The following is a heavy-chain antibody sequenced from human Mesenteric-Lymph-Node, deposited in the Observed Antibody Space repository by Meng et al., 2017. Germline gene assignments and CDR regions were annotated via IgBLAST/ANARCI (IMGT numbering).Heavy chain of an antibody. V-gene: IGHV1-69*04. CDR2: IIPILGIA. D-gene: IGHD3-10*01. CDR1: GGTFSSYT. J-gene: IGHJ3*02. Sequence: SVKVSCKASGGTFSSYTISWVRQAPGQGLEWMGRIIPILGIANYAQKFQGRVTMTEDTSTDTAYMELSSLRSEDTAVYYCARERGLYGSGSYYYGDAFDIWGQGTMVTVSS. CDR3: ARERGLYGSGSYYYGDAFDI.